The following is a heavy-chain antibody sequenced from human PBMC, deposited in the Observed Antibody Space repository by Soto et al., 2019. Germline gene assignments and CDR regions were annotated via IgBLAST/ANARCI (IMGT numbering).Heavy chain of an antibody. CDR2: IITDGGSS. CDR3: AREAGYCSRTSCYRSAVDT. Sequence: EVQLVESGGDLVQPGGSLRLPCAASGFTFSGHWMHWVRQVPGKGLAWVSRIITDGGSSASADSVKGRFTISRENAKYTLYLQMNGLRAEDTGVYYCAREAGYCSRTSCYRSAVDTWGQGTTVTVS. CDR1: GFTFSGHW. J-gene: IGHJ3*02. D-gene: IGHD2-2*01. V-gene: IGHV3-74*03.